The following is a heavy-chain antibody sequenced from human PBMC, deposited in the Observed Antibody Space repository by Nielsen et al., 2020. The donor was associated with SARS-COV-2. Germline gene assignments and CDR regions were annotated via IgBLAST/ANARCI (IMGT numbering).Heavy chain of an antibody. CDR2: MSYDGSDK. CDR3: AKAGGKNAGGIIDY. J-gene: IGHJ4*02. CDR1: GSPFSNSG. Sequence: GESLKISCAASGSPFSNSGLHWVRPAPGRGLDWVAVMSYDGSDKYYGDSVKGRFTISRDNSKNTLFLHMSRLRADDTALYYCAKAGGKNAGGIIDYWGPGTLVTVSS. D-gene: IGHD3-16*01. V-gene: IGHV3-30*18.